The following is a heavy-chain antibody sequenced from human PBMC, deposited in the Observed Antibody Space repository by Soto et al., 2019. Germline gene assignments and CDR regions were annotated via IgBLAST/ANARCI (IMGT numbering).Heavy chain of an antibody. V-gene: IGHV1-18*01. J-gene: IGHJ3*01. Sequence: QVRLVQSGTVVTEPGASEKVSSKASGYTFSTYYISWVRQAPGQGLQWLGWISGFNGNTFSPQEVQDRVVMTMDTSTTTAYMELTSLRAADTAVYYCARDDAISGRARAFDGWGQGTLVIVSS. CDR3: ARDDAISGRARAFDG. CDR2: ISGFNGNT. CDR1: GYTFSTYY. D-gene: IGHD6-25*01.